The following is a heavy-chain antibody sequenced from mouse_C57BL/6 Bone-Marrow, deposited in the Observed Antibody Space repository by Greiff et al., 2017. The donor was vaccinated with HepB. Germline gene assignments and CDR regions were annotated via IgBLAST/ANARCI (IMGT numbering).Heavy chain of an antibody. V-gene: IGHV1-52*01. CDR2: IDPSDSET. CDR1: GYTFTSYW. Sequence: QVQLKESGAELVRPGSSVKLSCKASGYTFTSYWMHWVKQRPIQGLEWIGNIDPSDSETHYNQKFKDKATLTVDKSSSTAYMQLSSLTSEDSAVYYCARRDFDVWGTGTTVTVSS. CDR3: ARRDFDV. J-gene: IGHJ1*03.